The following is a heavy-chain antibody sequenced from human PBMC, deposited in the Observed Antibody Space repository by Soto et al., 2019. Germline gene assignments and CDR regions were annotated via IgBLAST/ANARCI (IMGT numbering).Heavy chain of an antibody. CDR1: GFTFSSYE. J-gene: IGHJ6*02. D-gene: IGHD3-16*01. CDR2: ISVPGSRI. Sequence: PGGSLRLSCAASGFTFSSYEMNWVRQAPGKRLEWISYISVPGSRIYYADSVKGRFTISRDNAKNSLYLQMNSLRAEDTAIYYCARDRFHYYGLDVWGQGTTVTVS. CDR3: ARDRFHYYGLDV. V-gene: IGHV3-48*03.